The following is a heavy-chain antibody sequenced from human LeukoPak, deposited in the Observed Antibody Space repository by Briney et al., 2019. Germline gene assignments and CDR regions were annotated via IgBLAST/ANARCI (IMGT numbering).Heavy chain of an antibody. D-gene: IGHD2-2*01. CDR2: ISAYNGNT. CDR1: GYTFTSYG. Sequence: ASVKVSCKASGYTFTSYGISWVRQAPGQGLEWMGWISAYNGNTNYAQKLQGRVTMTTDTSTSTAYMELRSLRSDDTAVYYCARDLSGYCSSTSCPISNWFDPWGQGTLVTVSS. J-gene: IGHJ5*02. CDR3: ARDLSGYCSSTSCPISNWFDP. V-gene: IGHV1-18*01.